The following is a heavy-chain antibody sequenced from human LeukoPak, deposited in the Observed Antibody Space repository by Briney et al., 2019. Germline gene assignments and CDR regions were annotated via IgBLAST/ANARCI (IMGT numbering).Heavy chain of an antibody. CDR1: GYTFTSYI. J-gene: IGHJ6*03. CDR3: ARDRHIAAAVYYYYMDV. V-gene: IGHV1-18*01. CDR2: INAYNGNT. Sequence: ASVKVSCKASGYTFTSYIISWVRQAPGQGLEWIGWINAYNGNTDYAQGVQGRVTMTTDTSTSTAYIELRSLRSDDTAVYYCARDRHIAAAVYYYYMDVWGKGTPVTVSS. D-gene: IGHD6-13*01.